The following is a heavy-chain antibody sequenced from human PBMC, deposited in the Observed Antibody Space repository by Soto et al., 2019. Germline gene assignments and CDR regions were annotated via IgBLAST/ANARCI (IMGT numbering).Heavy chain of an antibody. CDR2: NMPILRTA. Sequence: SLKVSCKASGGTISNLVISWVRQAPGQGLEWMGGNMPILRTANYAQKFQGRVTIIADESTGTTYMELTSLRSEDTAVYYCARALILVGEPTYESYFVYWGQGPLVTVSS. CDR3: ARALILVGEPTYESYFVY. CDR1: GGTISNLV. J-gene: IGHJ4*02. D-gene: IGHD3-22*01. V-gene: IGHV1-69*13.